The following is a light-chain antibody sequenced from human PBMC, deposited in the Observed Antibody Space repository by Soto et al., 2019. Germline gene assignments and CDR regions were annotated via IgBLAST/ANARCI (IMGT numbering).Light chain of an antibody. CDR2: LGS. Sequence: DIVMTQSPLSLSVTPGEPASISCRSSQSLLHSDGYNYLDWYLQKPGQSPQLLIYLGSNRASGVPDMCSGSGSGTDFTLKISRVEAEDVGVYYCMQTLQTPLFGGGTKVEIK. J-gene: IGKJ4*01. CDR3: MQTLQTPL. CDR1: QSLLHSDGYNY. V-gene: IGKV2-28*01.